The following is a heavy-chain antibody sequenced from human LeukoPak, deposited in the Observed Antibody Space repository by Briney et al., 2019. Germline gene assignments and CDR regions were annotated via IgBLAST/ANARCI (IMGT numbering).Heavy chain of an antibody. V-gene: IGHV3-23*01. CDR3: AKSRCGADCYSPFDY. CDR1: GFIFSSYA. D-gene: IGHD2-21*02. CDR2: IRGSGTDT. Sequence: GGSLRLSCAASGFIFSSYAMNWVRQAPGKGLEWVSAIRGSGTDTYYADSVKGRFIISRDNSKNTLYLQMNSLKAEDTAVYYCAKSRCGADCYSPFDYWGQGTLVTVSS. J-gene: IGHJ4*02.